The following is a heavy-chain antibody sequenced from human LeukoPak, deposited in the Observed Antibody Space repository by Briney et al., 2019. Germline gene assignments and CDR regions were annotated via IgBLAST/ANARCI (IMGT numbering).Heavy chain of an antibody. D-gene: IGHD6-19*01. CDR1: GYTFTGYY. CDR2: INPNSGGT. Sequence: ASVEVSCKASGYTFTGYYMHWVRQAPGQGLEWMGWINPNSGGTNYAQKFQGRVTMTRDTSISTAYMELSRLRSDDTAVYYCARARIAVAGHFDYWGQGTLVTVSS. V-gene: IGHV1-2*02. CDR3: ARARIAVAGHFDY. J-gene: IGHJ4*02.